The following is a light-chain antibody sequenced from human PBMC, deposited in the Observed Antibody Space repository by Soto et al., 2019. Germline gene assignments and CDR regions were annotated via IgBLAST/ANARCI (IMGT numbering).Light chain of an antibody. J-gene: IGKJ2*01. V-gene: IGKV1-39*01. CDR1: QTISNL. CDR2: AAS. Sequence: DMEMTQSPSSLSASVGDRVTITCRPSQTISNLINWYQQKPGKAPNLLIYAASSLQPGVPSRFRGSASGTDFTLTISSLQPEDFATYYCQQSYSTRYTFGQGTKLEIK. CDR3: QQSYSTRYT.